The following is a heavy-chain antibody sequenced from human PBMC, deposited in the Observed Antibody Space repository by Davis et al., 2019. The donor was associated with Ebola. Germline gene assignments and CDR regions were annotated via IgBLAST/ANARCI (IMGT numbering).Heavy chain of an antibody. CDR1: GFTFSSYS. J-gene: IGHJ4*02. D-gene: IGHD5-24*01. V-gene: IGHV3-21*01. CDR2: ISSSSNYI. CDR3: ARWGWLFFDY. Sequence: PGGSLRLSCAASGFTFSSYSMNWVRQAPGKGLEWVSCISSSSNYIYYADSVKGRFTISRDNAKNSLYLQMSSLRAEDTAVYYCARWGWLFFDYWGQGTLVTVAS.